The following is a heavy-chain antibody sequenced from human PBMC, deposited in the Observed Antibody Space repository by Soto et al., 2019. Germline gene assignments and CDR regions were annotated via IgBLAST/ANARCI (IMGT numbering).Heavy chain of an antibody. V-gene: IGHV3-48*02. CDR1: GFTFSSYS. CDR3: TRVRRLGLDY. CDR2: ISSGSSTI. D-gene: IGHD4-17*01. J-gene: IGHJ4*02. Sequence: EVQLVDSGGGLVQPGGSLRLSCAASGFTFSSYSMIWVRQAPGKGLEWVSYISSGSSTIYYADSVKGRFTVSRDNAKNSLYLQMNSLRDEDTAVYYCTRVRRLGLDYWGQGTLVTVSS.